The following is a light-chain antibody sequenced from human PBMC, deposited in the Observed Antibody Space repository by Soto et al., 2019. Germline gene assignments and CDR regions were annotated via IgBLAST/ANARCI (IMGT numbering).Light chain of an antibody. J-gene: IGLJ1*01. CDR2: EVN. CDR3: SSYTSSSTLV. CDR1: SSDVAFYNH. Sequence: QSVLTQPASVSGSPGQSITISCTGTSSDVAFYNHVSWYQQHPGKAPKLLIYEVNNRPSGVSHRFSGSKSGNTASLTISGLQAEDEADYYCSSYTSSSTLVFGTGTKVTVL. V-gene: IGLV2-14*01.